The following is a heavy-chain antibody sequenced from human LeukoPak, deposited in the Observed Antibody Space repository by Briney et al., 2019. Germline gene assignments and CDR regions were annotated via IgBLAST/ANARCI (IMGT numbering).Heavy chain of an antibody. J-gene: IGHJ6*03. D-gene: IGHD1-26*01. CDR1: GFTFSSYN. Sequence: GGSLRLSCAASGFTFSSYNMNWVRQAPGKGLEWVSSITSSSSYIYYADSVKGRFTISRDNAENSLYLQMNSLRAEDTAVYYCARDPYSGSYGDYYYYYMDVWGKGTMVTISS. V-gene: IGHV3-21*01. CDR3: ARDPYSGSYGDYYYYYMDV. CDR2: ITSSSSYI.